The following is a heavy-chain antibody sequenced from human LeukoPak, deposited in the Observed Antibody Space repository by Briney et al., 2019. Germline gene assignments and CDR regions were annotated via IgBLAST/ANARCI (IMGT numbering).Heavy chain of an antibody. V-gene: IGHV3-7*02. CDR1: GFTFSGYW. J-gene: IGHJ3*02. CDR2: IKQDGSEK. D-gene: IGHD2-15*01. Sequence: PGGSLRLSCAAPGFTFSGYWMSWARQAPGKGLEWVANIKQDGSEKYYVDSVKGRFTISSDNSKNTLYLQMNSLRSEDTAVYYCARGHGGIVVVVRDAFDIWGQGTMVIVSS. CDR3: ARGHGGIVVVVRDAFDI.